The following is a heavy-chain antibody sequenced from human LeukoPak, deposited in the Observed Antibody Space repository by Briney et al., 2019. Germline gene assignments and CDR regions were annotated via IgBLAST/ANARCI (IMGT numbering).Heavy chain of an antibody. V-gene: IGHV4-39*02. Sequence: SETLSLTCTVSGGSISRSGYYCSWIRQSPGKGLEWIGSMYYSGSTYYNPSLKSRVTTAVDTSRNQFSLKLSSVTAADTAVYYCARDHYDFWSGYWYYFDYWGQGTLVTVSS. D-gene: IGHD3-3*01. CDR3: ARDHYDFWSGYWYYFDY. J-gene: IGHJ4*02. CDR1: GGSISRSGYY. CDR2: MYYSGST.